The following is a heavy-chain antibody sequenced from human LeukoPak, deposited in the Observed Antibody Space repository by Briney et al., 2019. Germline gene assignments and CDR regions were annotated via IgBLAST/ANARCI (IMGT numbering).Heavy chain of an antibody. CDR2: ISSRSSYI. CDR1: GFTFSTYT. V-gene: IGHV3-21*01. Sequence: PGGSLRLSCAASGFTFSTYTMNWVRQAPGKGLEWVSSISSRSSYIYYADSVKGRFTISRDNAKNSLYLQMNSLRAEDTAVYYCARGLGSGHTDYFDYWGQGTLVTVSS. D-gene: IGHD3-10*02. J-gene: IGHJ4*02. CDR3: ARGLGSGHTDYFDY.